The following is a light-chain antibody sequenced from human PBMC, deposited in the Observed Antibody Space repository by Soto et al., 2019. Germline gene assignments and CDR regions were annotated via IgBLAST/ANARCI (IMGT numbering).Light chain of an antibody. CDR2: EVS. J-gene: IGLJ2*01. CDR3: SSYTGNNNLVV. Sequence: QSVLTQPASVSGSPGQSITISCTGTTSDVGLYNYVSWYQQHPGKAPKLMISEVSNRPSGVPDRFSGSKSGNTASLTVSGLQAEDEADYYCSSYTGNNNLVVFGGGTKLTVL. CDR1: TSDVGLYNY. V-gene: IGLV2-14*01.